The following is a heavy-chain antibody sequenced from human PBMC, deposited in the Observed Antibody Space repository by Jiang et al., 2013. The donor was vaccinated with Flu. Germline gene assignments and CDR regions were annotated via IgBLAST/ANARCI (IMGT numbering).Heavy chain of an antibody. Sequence: GLVKPSETLSLTCTVSGGSISSYYWSWIRQPPGKGLEWIGYIYYSGSTNYNPSLKSRVTISVDTSKNQFSLKLSSVTAADTAVYYCARERIVGATNWFDPWGQGTLVTVSS. J-gene: IGHJ5*02. CDR3: ARERIVGATNWFDP. D-gene: IGHD1-26*01. V-gene: IGHV4-59*01. CDR2: IYYSGST. CDR1: GGSISSYY.